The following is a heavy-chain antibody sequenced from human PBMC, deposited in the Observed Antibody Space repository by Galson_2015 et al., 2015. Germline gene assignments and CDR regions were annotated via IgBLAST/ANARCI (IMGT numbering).Heavy chain of an antibody. Sequence: SLRLSCAASGFTFSSYGMHWVRQAPGKGLEWVAVISYDGSNKYYADSVEGRFTISRDSSKNTLYLQMNSLRAEDTAVYYCAKGGHQLLLYAFEIWGQGTMVTVSS. J-gene: IGHJ3*02. CDR1: GFTFSSYG. CDR3: AKGGHQLLLYAFEI. CDR2: ISYDGSNK. V-gene: IGHV3-30*18. D-gene: IGHD2-2*01.